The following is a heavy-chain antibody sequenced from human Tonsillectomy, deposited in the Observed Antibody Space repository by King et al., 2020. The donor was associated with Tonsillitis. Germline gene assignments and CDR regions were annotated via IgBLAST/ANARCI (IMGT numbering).Heavy chain of an antibody. D-gene: IGHD5-12*01. CDR1: GFTFSRYW. CDR3: GRDLSGSSDY. V-gene: IGHV3-74*01. Sequence: VQLVESGGGLVQPGESLRLSCTASGFTFSRYWYHWVRHAPGQGLVWVSHIYEDGRTTHYTDSVRGRFTMSRDNAKNTLYLQMNSLRGDDTAVYYCGRDLSGSSDYWGQGTLVTVSS. CDR2: IYEDGRTT. J-gene: IGHJ4*02.